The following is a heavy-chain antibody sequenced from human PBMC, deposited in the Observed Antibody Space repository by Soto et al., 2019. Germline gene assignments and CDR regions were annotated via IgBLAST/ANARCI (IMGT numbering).Heavy chain of an antibody. CDR1: GFTFSSYA. CDR3: ARGAKPRQYPFDY. D-gene: IGHD2-2*01. V-gene: IGHV3-30-3*01. J-gene: IGHJ4*02. CDR2: ISYDGSNK. Sequence: LRLSCAASGFTFSSYAMHWVRQAPGKGLEWVAVISYDGSNKYYADSVEGRFTISRDNSKNTLYLQMNSLRAEDTAVYYCARGAKPRQYPFDYWGQGTLVTVSS.